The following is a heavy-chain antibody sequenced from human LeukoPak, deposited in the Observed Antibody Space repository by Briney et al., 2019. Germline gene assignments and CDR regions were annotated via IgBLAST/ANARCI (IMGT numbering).Heavy chain of an antibody. D-gene: IGHD3-3*01. CDR2: INPNSGGT. Sequence: GASVKVSCKASGYTFTSYYMHWVRQAPGQGLEWMGWINPNSGGTNYAQKFQGRVTMTRDTSISTAYMELSSLRSEDTAVYYCARGGDPYYDFWSGYSRYYYMDVWGKGTTVTVSS. CDR3: ARGGDPYYDFWSGYSRYYYMDV. J-gene: IGHJ6*03. CDR1: GYTFTSYY. V-gene: IGHV1-2*02.